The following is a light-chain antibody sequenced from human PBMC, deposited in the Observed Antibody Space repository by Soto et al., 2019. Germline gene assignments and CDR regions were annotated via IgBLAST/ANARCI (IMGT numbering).Light chain of an antibody. CDR1: SSNIGSNY. CDR2: RNN. Sequence: QSVLTQPPSASGTPGQSVTISCSGSSSNIGSNYVYWYQQLPGTAPKLLIYRNNQRPSGVPDRFSGSKSGTSASLAISGLGSEDEADYYCAAWDDSLSGWVFGGGKKVSVL. CDR3: AAWDDSLSGWV. V-gene: IGLV1-47*01. J-gene: IGLJ3*02.